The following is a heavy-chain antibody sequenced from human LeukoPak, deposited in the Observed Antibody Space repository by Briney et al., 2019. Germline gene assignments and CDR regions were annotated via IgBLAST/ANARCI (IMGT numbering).Heavy chain of an antibody. CDR1: GYTFTGYY. CDR2: INPNSGGT. Sequence: ASVKVSCKASGYTFTGYYMHWVRQDPGQGLEWMGWINPNSGGTNYAQKFQGWVTMTRDTSISTAYMELSRLRSDDTAVYYCARDGHKDYGGGDAFDIWGQGTMVTASS. CDR3: ARDGHKDYGGGDAFDI. V-gene: IGHV1-2*04. D-gene: IGHD4-17*01. J-gene: IGHJ3*02.